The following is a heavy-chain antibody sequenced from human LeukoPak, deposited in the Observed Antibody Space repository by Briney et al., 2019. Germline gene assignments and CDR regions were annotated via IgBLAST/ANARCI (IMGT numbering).Heavy chain of an antibody. CDR1: GFTFSTYA. CDR3: AKDLLWLAYYFDY. CDR2: ISGSGGGT. V-gene: IGHV3-23*01. Sequence: GGSLRLSCAASGFTFSTYAMSWVRQAPGKGLEGVSGISGSGGGTYYADSVRGRFTISRDNSKNTLYLQMNSLRAEDTAVYYCAKDLLWLAYYFDYWGQGTLVTVSS. D-gene: IGHD6-19*01. J-gene: IGHJ4*02.